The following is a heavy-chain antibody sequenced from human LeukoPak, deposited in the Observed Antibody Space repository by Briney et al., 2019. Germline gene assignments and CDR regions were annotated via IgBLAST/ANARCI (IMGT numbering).Heavy chain of an antibody. CDR3: ARVVTMVRGEYYFDY. D-gene: IGHD3-10*01. V-gene: IGHV1-2*02. CDR2: INPNSGGT. CDR1: GYTFTGYY. Sequence: ASVKVSCKASGYTFTGYYMHCVRQAPGQGLEWMGWINPNSGGTNYAQKFQGRVTMTRDTSISTAYMELSRLRSDDTAVYYCARVVTMVRGEYYFDYWGQGTLVTVSS. J-gene: IGHJ4*02.